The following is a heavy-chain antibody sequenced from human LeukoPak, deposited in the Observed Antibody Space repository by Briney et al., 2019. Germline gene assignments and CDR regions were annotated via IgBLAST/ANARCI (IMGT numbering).Heavy chain of an antibody. CDR1: GESFSGYY. D-gene: IGHD3-22*01. CDR2: INHSGTT. Sequence: SETLSLTCAVYGESFSGYYWSWIRQPPGKGLTWIGEINHSGTTNYNPSLKSQVTISLDTSKSQFSLMLSSVTAADTAVYYCARGEYESGGYYLDYWGQGTLVTVSS. CDR3: ARGEYESGGYYLDY. J-gene: IGHJ4*02. V-gene: IGHV4-34*01.